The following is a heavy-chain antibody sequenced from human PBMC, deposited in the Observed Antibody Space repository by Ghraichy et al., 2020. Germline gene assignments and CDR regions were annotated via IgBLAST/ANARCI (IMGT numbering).Heavy chain of an antibody. V-gene: IGHV4-59*01. J-gene: IGHJ5*02. CDR3: ARGLLDYGDYGENWFDP. D-gene: IGHD4-17*01. CDR2: IYYSGST. CDR1: GGSISSYY. Sequence: SETLSLTCTVSGGSISSYYWSWIRQPPGKGLEWIGYIYYSGSTNYNPSLKSRVTISVDTSKNQFSLKLSSVTAADTAAYYCARGLLDYGDYGENWFDPWGQGTLVTVSS.